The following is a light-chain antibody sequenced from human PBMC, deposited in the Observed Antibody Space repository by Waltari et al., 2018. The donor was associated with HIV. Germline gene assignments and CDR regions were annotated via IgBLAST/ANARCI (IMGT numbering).Light chain of an antibody. Sequence: EIMMTQSPATLSVSPGERVTLSCRASQSVSSNLAWYQQKPGQAPRLLIFGASNRATGIPARFSGSGSGTEFTLTISSLQSEDLAVYYCQQYNNSPGTFGQGTKVEIK. V-gene: IGKV3-15*01. CDR3: QQYNNSPGT. J-gene: IGKJ1*01. CDR1: QSVSSN. CDR2: GAS.